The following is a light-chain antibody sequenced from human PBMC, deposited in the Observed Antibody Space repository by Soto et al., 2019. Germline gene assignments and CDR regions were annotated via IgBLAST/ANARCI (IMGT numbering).Light chain of an antibody. Sequence: EIVLTESPDTLSLSPGERATLSCRASQSVSRTYLAWYQQKPGQAPRLLIYDASNRATGFPDRFSGSGSGTDFTLTISSLEPEDFAVYYCQRRSNWSTTFGLGTKVDIK. J-gene: IGKJ1*01. CDR3: QRRSNWSTT. V-gene: IGKV3D-20*02. CDR1: QSVSRTY. CDR2: DAS.